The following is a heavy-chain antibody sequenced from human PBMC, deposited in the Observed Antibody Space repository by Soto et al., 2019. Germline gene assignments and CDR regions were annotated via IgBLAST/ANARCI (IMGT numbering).Heavy chain of an antibody. V-gene: IGHV3-23*01. CDR1: GFTFSTYA. Sequence: GGSLRLSCAASGFTFSTYAMTWLRQGPGRGLEWVSTISGSGDSTYYAVSVKGRFTISRDNSKNTLYLQMNSLRAEDTAVYYCAKDPGDYTYFYYYYMDVWGKGTTVTVSS. CDR3: AKDPGDYTYFYYYYMDV. D-gene: IGHD4-17*01. CDR2: ISGSGDST. J-gene: IGHJ6*03.